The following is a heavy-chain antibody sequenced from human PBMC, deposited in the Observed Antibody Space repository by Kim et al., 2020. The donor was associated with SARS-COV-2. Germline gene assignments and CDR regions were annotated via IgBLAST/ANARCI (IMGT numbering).Heavy chain of an antibody. CDR1: GFTFSNYD. J-gene: IGHJ4*02. D-gene: IGHD4-17*01. CDR3: AKMQTVSVWYFDY. CDR2: IRGSGGST. Sequence: GGSLRLSCAASGFTFSNYDMSWVRQAPGKGLEWVSVIRGSGGSTYYADSVKGRFTISRDISRNTLYLQMDSLRAEDTAVYYCAKMQTVSVWYFDYWGQGTLVTVSS. V-gene: IGHV3-23*01.